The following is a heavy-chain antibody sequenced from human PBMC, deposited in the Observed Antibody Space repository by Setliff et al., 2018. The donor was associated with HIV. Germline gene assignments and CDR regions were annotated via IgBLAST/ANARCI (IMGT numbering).Heavy chain of an antibody. CDR2: IHPGDSDT. CDR3: ARPLRGYDSSELGF. V-gene: IGHV5-51*01. Sequence: GESLTISCKTSGYSFTSYWIGWVRQKPGKGLEWMGIIHPGDSDTRYSPSFEGQVTFSADKSVSTAYLQWSSLRASDTAMYYCARPLRGYDSSELGFWGQGTLVTVSS. CDR1: GYSFTSYW. D-gene: IGHD3-22*01. J-gene: IGHJ4*02.